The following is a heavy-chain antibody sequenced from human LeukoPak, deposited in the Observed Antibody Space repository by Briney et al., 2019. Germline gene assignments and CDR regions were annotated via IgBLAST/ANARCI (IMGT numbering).Heavy chain of an antibody. J-gene: IGHJ3*02. V-gene: IGHV1-2*02. CDR3: ARGVVAGTHDAFDI. Sequence: GASVKVSCKASGYTFTGYYMYWVRQAPGQGLEWMGWINPNSGGTNYAQRFQGRVTMTRDTSISTAYMELSRLRSDDTAVYFCARGVVAGTHDAFDIWGQGTMVTVSS. CDR2: INPNSGGT. CDR1: GYTFTGYY. D-gene: IGHD6-19*01.